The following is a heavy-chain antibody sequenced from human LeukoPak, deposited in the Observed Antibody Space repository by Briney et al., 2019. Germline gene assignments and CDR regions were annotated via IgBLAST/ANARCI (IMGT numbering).Heavy chain of an antibody. D-gene: IGHD6-13*01. J-gene: IGHJ4*02. CDR2: ISYDGSNK. Sequence: GRSLRLSCAASGFTFSSYAMHWVRQAPGKGLEWVAVISYDGSNKYYADSVKGRFTISRDNSKNTLYLQMNSLRAEDTAVYYCARAIIAAAEIDYWGQGTLVTVSS. CDR1: GFTFSSYA. V-gene: IGHV3-30-3*01. CDR3: ARAIIAAAEIDY.